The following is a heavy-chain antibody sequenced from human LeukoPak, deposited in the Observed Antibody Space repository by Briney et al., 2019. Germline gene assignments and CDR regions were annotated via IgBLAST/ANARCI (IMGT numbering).Heavy chain of an antibody. J-gene: IGHJ4*02. CDR2: ISSSSSYI. Sequence: GGSLRLSCAASGFTFSSYGMNWVRQAPGKGLEWVSSISSSSSYIYYADSVKGRFTISRDNAKNSLYLQMNSLRAEDTAVYYCARLYWSGYDHPDDYWGQGTLVTVS. V-gene: IGHV3-21*01. CDR1: GFTFSSYG. CDR3: ARLYWSGYDHPDDY. D-gene: IGHD5-12*01.